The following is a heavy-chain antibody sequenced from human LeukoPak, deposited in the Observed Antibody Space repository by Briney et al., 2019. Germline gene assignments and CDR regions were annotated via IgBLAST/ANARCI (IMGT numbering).Heavy chain of an antibody. CDR2: IYTSGST. V-gene: IGHV4-4*07. Sequence: SETLSLTCTVSGGSISSYYWSWIRQPAGKGLEWIGRIYTSGSTNYNPSLKSRVTMSVGTSKNQFSLKLSSVTAADTAVYYCARDHEQLGLGYYYYYMDVWGKGTTVTVSS. J-gene: IGHJ6*03. CDR3: ARDHEQLGLGYYYYYMDV. D-gene: IGHD6-13*01. CDR1: GGSISSYY.